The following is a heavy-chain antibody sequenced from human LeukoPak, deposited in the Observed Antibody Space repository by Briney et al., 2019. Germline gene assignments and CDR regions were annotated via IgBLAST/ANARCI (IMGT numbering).Heavy chain of an antibody. Sequence: SETLSLTCTVSGGSISSSSYYWGWIRQPPEKGLEWIGSIYYSGSTYYNPSLKSRVTISVDTSKNQFSLKLSSVTAADTAVYYCATQQTSTQRPANWFDPWGQGTLVTVSS. D-gene: IGHD2-2*01. CDR2: IYYSGST. CDR3: ATQQTSTQRPANWFDP. J-gene: IGHJ5*02. CDR1: GGSISSSSYY. V-gene: IGHV4-39*01.